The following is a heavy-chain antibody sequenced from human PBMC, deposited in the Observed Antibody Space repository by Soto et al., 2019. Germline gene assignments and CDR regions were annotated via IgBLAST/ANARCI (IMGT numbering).Heavy chain of an antibody. V-gene: IGHV3-30*04. CDR3: AKDLYYYDFSLDDS. D-gene: IGHD3-16*01. CDR1: GFTFSSYA. Sequence: GGSLRPSCTGSGFTFSSYAMHWFRLAPGKGLEWVAVVSYDGSIENYADSVRGRFTISRDNSKNTVFLQMNSLRVEDTAVYYCAKDLYYYDFSLDDSWGQGTLVTVSS. CDR2: VSYDGSIE. J-gene: IGHJ5*02.